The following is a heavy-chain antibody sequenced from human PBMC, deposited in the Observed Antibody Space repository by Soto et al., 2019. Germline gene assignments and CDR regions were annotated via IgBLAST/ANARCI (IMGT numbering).Heavy chain of an antibody. Sequence: GGLRSSCARFSRNVGTEAKSCVRHSPGKGQEWVSAISGSGGSTYYADSVKGRFTISRDNSKNTLYQQMHRLRAVDTAVYYCVCFYGYGDHRDPYAFRTRRSPDL. CDR2: ISGSGGST. CDR1: SRNVGTEA. D-gene: IGHD4-17*01. V-gene: IGHV3-23*01. J-gene: IGHJ2*01. CDR3: VCFYGYGDHRDPYAFRTRRSPDL.